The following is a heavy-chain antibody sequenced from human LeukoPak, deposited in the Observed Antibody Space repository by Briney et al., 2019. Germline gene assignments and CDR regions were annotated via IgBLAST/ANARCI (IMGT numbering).Heavy chain of an antibody. V-gene: IGHV1-18*01. D-gene: IGHD3-22*01. Sequence: GASVKLSCKASGYSFTSYGISWVRQAPGQGLEWMGWISVYNGNTNYAQKLQGRVTMTTDTSTSTAYMELRSLRSDDTAVYYCAKNLGRSTYYYDSSGCFDYGGQGTLVTVSS. CDR2: ISVYNGNT. J-gene: IGHJ4*02. CDR1: GYSFTSYG. CDR3: AKNLGRSTYYYDSSGCFDY.